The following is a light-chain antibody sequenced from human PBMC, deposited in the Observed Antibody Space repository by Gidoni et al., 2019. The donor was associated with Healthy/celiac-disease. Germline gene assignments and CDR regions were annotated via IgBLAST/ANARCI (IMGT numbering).Light chain of an antibody. V-gene: IGKV3-11*01. CDR2: DAS. J-gene: IGKJ5*01. CDR1: QSVSSY. CDR3: QQRSNWPPFFT. Sequence: EIVLTQSPATLSLSPGERATLSCRASQSVSSYLAWYQQKPGQAPRLLIYDASNRATGIPARFSGSGSGTDFTLTISSLEPEDFAVYYCQQRSNWPPFFTFXXXTRLEIK.